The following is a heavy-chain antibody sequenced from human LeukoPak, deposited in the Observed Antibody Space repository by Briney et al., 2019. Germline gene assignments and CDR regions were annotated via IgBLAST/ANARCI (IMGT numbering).Heavy chain of an antibody. Sequence: GGSLRLSCAASGFTFSSYAMSWVRQAPGKGLEWVSAISGSGGSTYYADSVKGRFTISRDNSKNTLYLQMNGLGAEDAATYYCAKPYYYGSGSYYSAFDFWGQGTLVTVSS. V-gene: IGHV3-23*01. CDR2: ISGSGGST. J-gene: IGHJ4*02. D-gene: IGHD3-10*01. CDR3: AKPYYYGSGSYYSAFDF. CDR1: GFTFSSYA.